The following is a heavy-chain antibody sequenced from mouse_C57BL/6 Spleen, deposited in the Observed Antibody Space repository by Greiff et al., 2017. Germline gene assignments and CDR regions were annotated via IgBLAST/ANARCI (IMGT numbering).Heavy chain of an antibody. CDR1: GYAFTSYS. V-gene: IGHV1-54*01. Sequence: QVQLQQSGAELVKPGASVKVSCKASGYAFTSYSISWVQQRPGQGLEWIGVINPGSGGTNYNEKFKGKATLTADKPSSTAYMQLSSLTSEDSAVYYCAKKTGVSNFDYWGQGTLVTVSA. J-gene: IGHJ3*01. CDR3: AKKTGVSNFDY. CDR2: INPGSGGT. D-gene: IGHD2-10*02.